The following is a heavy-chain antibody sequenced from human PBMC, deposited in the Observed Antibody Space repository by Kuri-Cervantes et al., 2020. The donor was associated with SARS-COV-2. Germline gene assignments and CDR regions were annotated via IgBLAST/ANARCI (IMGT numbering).Heavy chain of an antibody. V-gene: IGHV3-30*04. Sequence: GESLKISCAASGFTFSSYAMHWVRQAPGKGLEWVAVISYDGSNKYYADSVQGRFIISRDNSKNTLYLQMNSLRAEDTAVYYCARGEGSRWSYWGQGTLVTVSS. D-gene: IGHD6-13*01. CDR1: GFTFSSYA. CDR2: ISYDGSNK. J-gene: IGHJ4*02. CDR3: ARGEGSRWSY.